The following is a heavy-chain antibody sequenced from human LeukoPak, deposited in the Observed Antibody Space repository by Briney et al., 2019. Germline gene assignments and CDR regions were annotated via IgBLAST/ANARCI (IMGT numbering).Heavy chain of an antibody. CDR1: GFTFSSYA. D-gene: IGHD6-13*01. V-gene: IGHV3-30-3*01. J-gene: IGHJ4*02. CDR2: VSTDGINK. Sequence: PGGSLRLSCAASGFTFSSYAMHWVRQAPGKGLEWVAVVSTDGINKYYADSVKGRFTISRDNSKDTLYLQMNSLRAEDTAVYYCARDLAAAGTSDYWGQGTLVTVSS. CDR3: ARDLAAAGTSDY.